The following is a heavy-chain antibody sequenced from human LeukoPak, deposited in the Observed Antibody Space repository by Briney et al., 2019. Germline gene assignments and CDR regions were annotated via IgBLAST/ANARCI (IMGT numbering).Heavy chain of an antibody. CDR2: IYHGGST. V-gene: IGHV4-38-2*01. Sequence: SETLSLTCAVSGYSISSGYYWGWIRQPPGKGLEGIGSIYHGGSTYYNPSLKSRVTIAVDTSKNQFSLKLSSVTAADTAVYYCARKIRHYDFWSGYYFPYYFDYWGQGTLVTVSS. J-gene: IGHJ4*02. D-gene: IGHD3-3*01. CDR1: GYSISSGYY. CDR3: ARKIRHYDFWSGYYFPYYFDY.